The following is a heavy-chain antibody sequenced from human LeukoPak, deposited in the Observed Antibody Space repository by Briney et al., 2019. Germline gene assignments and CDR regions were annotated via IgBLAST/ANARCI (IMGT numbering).Heavy chain of an antibody. CDR1: GYTLTELS. Sequence: ASVKVSCKVSGYTLTELSMHWVRQAPGKGLEWMGGFDPEDGETIHAQKFQGRVTMTEDTSTDTAYMELSSLRSEDTAVYYCATPSAYSSSWTLLMVWGQGTLVAVSS. V-gene: IGHV1-24*01. D-gene: IGHD6-13*01. CDR2: FDPEDGET. CDR3: ATPSAYSSSWTLLMV. J-gene: IGHJ4*02.